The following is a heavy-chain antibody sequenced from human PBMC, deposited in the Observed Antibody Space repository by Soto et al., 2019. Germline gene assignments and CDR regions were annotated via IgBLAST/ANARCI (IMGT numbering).Heavy chain of an antibody. Sequence: SETLSLTCTVSGGSISSGGYYWSWIRQHPGKGLEWIGYIYYSGSTYYNPSLKSRVTISVDTSKNQFSLKLSSVTAADTAVYYCATSPYYYDSSGYLYDPDSRYAFDIWGQGTMVTV. CDR3: ATSPYYYDSSGYLYDPDSRYAFDI. CDR2: IYYSGST. V-gene: IGHV4-31*03. CDR1: GGSISSGGYY. J-gene: IGHJ3*02. D-gene: IGHD3-22*01.